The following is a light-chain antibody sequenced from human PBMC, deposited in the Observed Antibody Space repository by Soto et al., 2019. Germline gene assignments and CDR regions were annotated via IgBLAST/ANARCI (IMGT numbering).Light chain of an antibody. CDR3: QHYYNYPWT. V-gene: IGKV1-8*01. CDR1: QDIHNY. Sequence: AVLLTQSPSSFSASTGDRATITCRASQDIHNYLAWYQQVPGKPPKLLLYAASILQTGVPSRFSGSGSGTDFTLTIDGLQSEDFATYFCQHYYNYPWTFGQGTTVE. J-gene: IGKJ1*01. CDR2: AAS.